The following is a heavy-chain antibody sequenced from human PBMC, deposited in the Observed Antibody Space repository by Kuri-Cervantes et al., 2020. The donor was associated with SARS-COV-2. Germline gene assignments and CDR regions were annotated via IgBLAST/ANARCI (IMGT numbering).Heavy chain of an antibody. V-gene: IGHV3-7*05. J-gene: IGHJ1*01. Sequence: GESLKISCAASGFTFSSYWMNWVRQAPGKGLEWVASINQDGSGQYYVDSVKGRFTISRDNAKNSLFLQMNSLRAEDTAVYYCAKWGGYCSGGSCSLPFQHWGQGTLVTVSS. CDR2: INQDGSGQ. D-gene: IGHD2-15*01. CDR3: AKWGGYCSGGSCSLPFQH. CDR1: GFTFSSYW.